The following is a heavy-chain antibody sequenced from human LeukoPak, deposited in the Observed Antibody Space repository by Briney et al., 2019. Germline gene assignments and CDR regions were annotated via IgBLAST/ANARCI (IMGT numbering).Heavy chain of an antibody. CDR2: ISSSSSYI. J-gene: IGHJ5*02. V-gene: IGHV3-21*04. D-gene: IGHD1-1*01. CDR1: GFTFSSYS. CDR3: AKDRTTGTTLWFDP. Sequence: GGSLRLSCAASGFTFSSYSMNWVRQAPGKGLEWVSSISSSSSYIYYADSVKGRFTISRDNSKNTLYLQMNSLRAEDTAVYYCAKDRTTGTTLWFDPWGQGTLVTVSS.